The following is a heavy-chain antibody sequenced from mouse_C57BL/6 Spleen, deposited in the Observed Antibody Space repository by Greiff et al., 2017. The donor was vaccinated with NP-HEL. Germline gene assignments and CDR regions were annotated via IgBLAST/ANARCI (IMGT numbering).Heavy chain of an antibody. CDR1: GYTFTSYN. CDR3: ARPHYYGSSLYWYFDV. J-gene: IGHJ1*03. CDR2: IYPGNGDT. V-gene: IGHV1-12*01. Sequence: SGAELVRPGASVKMSCKASGYTFTSYNMHWVKQTPRQGLEWIGAIYPGNGDTSYIQKFKGKATLTVDKSSSTAYMQLSSLTSEDSAVYFCARPHYYGSSLYWYFDVWGTGTTVTVSS. D-gene: IGHD1-1*01.